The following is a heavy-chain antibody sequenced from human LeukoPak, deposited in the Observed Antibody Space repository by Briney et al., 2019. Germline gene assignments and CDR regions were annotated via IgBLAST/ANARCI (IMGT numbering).Heavy chain of an antibody. D-gene: IGHD1-26*01. CDR1: GGSISSGDYY. Sequence: PSQTLSLTCTVSGGSISSGDYYWSWIRQPPGKGLEWIGYIYYSGSTYYSPSLKSRVTISVDTSKNQFSLKLSSVTAADTAVYYCARDQGPIVGATPVIYWGQGTLVTVSS. V-gene: IGHV4-30-4*01. CDR2: IYYSGST. J-gene: IGHJ4*02. CDR3: ARDQGPIVGATPVIY.